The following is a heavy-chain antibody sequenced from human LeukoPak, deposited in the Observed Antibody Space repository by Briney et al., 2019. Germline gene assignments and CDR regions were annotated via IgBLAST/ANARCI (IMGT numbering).Heavy chain of an antibody. V-gene: IGHV3-21*04. Sequence: GGSLRLSCAASGFTFSSYSMNWVRQAPGKGLEWVSSISSSSSYIYYADSVKGRFTISRDNAKNSLYLQMNSLRAEDTAVYYCAKDRLDTAMVGEIGYWGQGTLVTVSS. D-gene: IGHD5-18*01. J-gene: IGHJ4*02. CDR3: AKDRLDTAMVGEIGY. CDR2: ISSSSSYI. CDR1: GFTFSSYS.